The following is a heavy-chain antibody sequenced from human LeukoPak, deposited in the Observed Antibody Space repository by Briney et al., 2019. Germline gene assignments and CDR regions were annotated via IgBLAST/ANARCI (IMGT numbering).Heavy chain of an antibody. D-gene: IGHD1-26*01. V-gene: IGHV4-39*01. Sequence: SETLSLTCTVSGGSISSSSYYWGWSRQPPGKGLEWIGSIYYTGTTYYKASLKSRVSRSVDRSKNRISLSLSSVTAADTAVYYCARQTPLVGATPLYYYYYMDVWGKGTTVTVSS. J-gene: IGHJ6*03. CDR2: IYYTGTT. CDR3: ARQTPLVGATPLYYYYYMDV. CDR1: GGSISSSSYY.